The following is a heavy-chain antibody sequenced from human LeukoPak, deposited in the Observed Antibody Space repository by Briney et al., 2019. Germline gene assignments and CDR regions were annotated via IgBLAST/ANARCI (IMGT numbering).Heavy chain of an antibody. CDR2: INWNGGST. D-gene: IGHD3-3*01. V-gene: IGHV3-20*04. Sequence: PGGSLRLSCAASGFTFSSHWMSWVRQAPGKGLEWVSGINWNGGSTGYADSVKGRFTISRDNAKNSLYLQMNSLRAEDTALYYCARENKNTTIFGVVTRKFMDVWGKGTTVTVSS. CDR3: ARENKNTTIFGVVTRKFMDV. J-gene: IGHJ6*03. CDR1: GFTFSSHW.